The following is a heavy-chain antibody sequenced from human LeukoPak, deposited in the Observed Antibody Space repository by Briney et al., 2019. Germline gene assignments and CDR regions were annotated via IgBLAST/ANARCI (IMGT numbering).Heavy chain of an antibody. D-gene: IGHD3-3*01. J-gene: IGHJ4*02. CDR2: IYRDDGQ. V-gene: IGHV2-5*02. Sequence: SGPTLVKPTQTLTLTCTFSGFSVNTGGVGVGWIRQPPGKALEWLALIYRDDGQRYSPSLRSRLTITKDTSKNQVVLTMTNMDSVDTATYYCAHSRYDSWSGYYKGFDYWCQGTLVTVSS. CDR3: AHSRYDSWSGYYKGFDY. CDR1: GFSVNTGGVG.